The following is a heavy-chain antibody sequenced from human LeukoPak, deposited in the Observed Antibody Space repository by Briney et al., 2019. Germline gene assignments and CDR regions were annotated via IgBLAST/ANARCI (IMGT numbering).Heavy chain of an antibody. Sequence: GGSLRLSCAASGFTFSDYYMSWIRQAPGKGLEWVSYISSSSSYTDYADSVKGRFTISRDNAKDSLYLQMNSLRAEDTAVYYCARKTAAAHFDYWGQGTLVTVSS. V-gene: IGHV3-11*03. J-gene: IGHJ4*02. CDR1: GFTFSDYY. CDR3: ARKTAAAHFDY. CDR2: ISSSSSYT. D-gene: IGHD2-2*01.